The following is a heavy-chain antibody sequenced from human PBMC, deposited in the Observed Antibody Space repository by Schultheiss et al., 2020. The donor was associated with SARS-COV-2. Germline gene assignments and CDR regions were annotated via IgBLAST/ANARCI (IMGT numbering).Heavy chain of an antibody. CDR1: GGSFSAYY. V-gene: IGHV4-34*01. CDR3: ARDNDFWSGYYGEDAFDI. CDR2: INHSGST. D-gene: IGHD3-3*01. Sequence: SETLSLTCAVYGGSFSAYYWGWIRQPPGKGLEWIGEINHSGSTNYNPSLKSRVTMSVDTSKNQFSLKLSSVTAADTAVYYCARDNDFWSGYYGEDAFDIWGQGTMVTVSS. J-gene: IGHJ3*02.